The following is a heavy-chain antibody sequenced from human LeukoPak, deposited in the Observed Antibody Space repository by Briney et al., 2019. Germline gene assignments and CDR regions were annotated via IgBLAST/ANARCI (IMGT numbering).Heavy chain of an antibody. Sequence: PGGSLRLSCAASGFTFSNAWMSWVRQAPGKGLEWVSSIVGSSSTYYADSLKGRFTISRDNAKNSLYLQMNSLRAEDTAVYYCARIGAGSSRDYWGQGTLVTVSS. CDR1: GFTFSNAW. D-gene: IGHD6-13*01. J-gene: IGHJ4*02. V-gene: IGHV3-69-1*01. CDR3: ARIGAGSSRDY. CDR2: IVGSSST.